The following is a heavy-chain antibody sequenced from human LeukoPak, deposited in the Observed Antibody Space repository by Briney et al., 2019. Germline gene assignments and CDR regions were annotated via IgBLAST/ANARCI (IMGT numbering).Heavy chain of an antibody. D-gene: IGHD6-19*01. CDR1: GFAVSSNY. V-gene: IGHV3-53*01. CDR3: ARDLGSSGFFDY. CDR2: IYSGGST. Sequence: GGSLRLSCAASGFAVSSNYMSWVRQAPGKGLEWVSVIYSGGSTYYADSVKGRFTISRDNSRNTVYLQMNSLRAEDTAVYYCARDLGSSGFFDYWGQGTLVTVSP. J-gene: IGHJ4*02.